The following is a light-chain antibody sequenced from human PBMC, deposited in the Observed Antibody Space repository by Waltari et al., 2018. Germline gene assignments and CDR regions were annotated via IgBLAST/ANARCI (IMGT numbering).Light chain of an antibody. CDR3: MQALHSIT. J-gene: IGKJ5*01. Sequence: DVVLTQSPLSLPVTPGEPASISCRSSQSLLHSSGYNYLDWYLQKPGQSPQLLIYLGSSQASGVPGRVTGSGSGTDFTLRITRVEAEDVGLYYCMQALHSITFGQGTRLEIK. V-gene: IGKV2-28*01. CDR1: QSLLHSSGYNY. CDR2: LGS.